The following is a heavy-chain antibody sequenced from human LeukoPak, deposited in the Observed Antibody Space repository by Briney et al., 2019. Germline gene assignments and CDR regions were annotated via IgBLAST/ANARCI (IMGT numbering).Heavy chain of an antibody. CDR2: MNPDSGNT. CDR3: ARVPYYYGSGSYYYYYYGMDV. CDR1: GYTFTSYD. J-gene: IGHJ6*02. Sequence: ASVKVSCKASGYTFTSYDINWVRQATGQGLEWMGWMNPDSGNTGYAQKFQGRVTMTRNTSISTAYMELSSLRSEDTAVYYCARVPYYYGSGSYYYYYYGMDVWGQGTTVTVSS. D-gene: IGHD3-10*01. V-gene: IGHV1-8*01.